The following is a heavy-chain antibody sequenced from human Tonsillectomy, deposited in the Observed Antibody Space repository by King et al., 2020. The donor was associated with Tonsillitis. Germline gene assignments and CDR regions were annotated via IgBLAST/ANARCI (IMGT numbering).Heavy chain of an antibody. CDR1: GGSISSYY. Sequence: VQLQESGPGLVKPSETLSLTCTVSGGSISSYYWSWIRQPPGKGLEWIGYIYYSGSTNYNPSLKSRVTISVDTSKNQFSLKLSSVTAAETAVYYCARAIRRQQLVPWFDPWGQGTLVTVSS. CDR3: ARAIRRQQLVPWFDP. D-gene: IGHD6-13*01. CDR2: IYYSGST. V-gene: IGHV4-59*01. J-gene: IGHJ5*02.